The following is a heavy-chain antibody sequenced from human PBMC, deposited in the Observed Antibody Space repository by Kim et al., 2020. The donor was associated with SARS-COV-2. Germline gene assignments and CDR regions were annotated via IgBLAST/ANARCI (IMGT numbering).Heavy chain of an antibody. CDR3: ATVPKGGDYYDSSGYDAFDI. J-gene: IGHJ3*02. CDR2: FDPEDGET. Sequence: ASVKVSCKVSGYTLTELSMHWVRQAPGKGLEWMGGFDPEDGETIYAQKFQGRVTMTEDTSTDTAYMELSSLRSEDTAVYYCATVPKGGDYYDSSGYDAFDIWGQGTMVTVSS. V-gene: IGHV1-24*01. CDR1: GYTLTELS. D-gene: IGHD3-22*01.